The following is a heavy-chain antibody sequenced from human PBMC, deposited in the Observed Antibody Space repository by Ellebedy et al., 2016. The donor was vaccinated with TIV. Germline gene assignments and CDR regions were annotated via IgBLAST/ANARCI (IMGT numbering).Heavy chain of an antibody. J-gene: IGHJ5*02. Sequence: AASVKVSCKASGYTFTSYAMHWVRQAPGQRLEWMGWINTGNGDTKYSQKFQGRVTITRDTSANTAYMDLSSLGSEDTAVYYCARDLPECSGGSCYYGWFDPWGQGTLVTVSS. V-gene: IGHV1-3*04. D-gene: IGHD2-15*01. CDR2: INTGNGDT. CDR1: GYTFTSYA. CDR3: ARDLPECSGGSCYYGWFDP.